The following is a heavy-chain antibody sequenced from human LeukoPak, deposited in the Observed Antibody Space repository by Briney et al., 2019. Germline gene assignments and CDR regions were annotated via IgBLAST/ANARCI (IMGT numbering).Heavy chain of an antibody. V-gene: IGHV3-21*01. CDR1: GFTFSSYS. D-gene: IGHD4-17*01. J-gene: IGHJ3*02. CDR2: ISSSSSYI. Sequence: GGSLRLSCAASGFTFSSYSMNWVRQAPGKGLEWVSSISSSSSYIYYADSVKGRFTISRDNAKNSLYLQMNSLRAEDTAVYYCARVLTFGDEYAFDIWGQGTMVTVSS. CDR3: ARVLTFGDEYAFDI.